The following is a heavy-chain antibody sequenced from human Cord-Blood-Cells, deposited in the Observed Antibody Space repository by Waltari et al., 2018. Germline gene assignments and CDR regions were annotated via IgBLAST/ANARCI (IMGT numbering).Heavy chain of an antibody. Sequence: EVQLVESGGGLVQPGGSLRLSCAASGFTFSSYWMSWVRQAPGKGLEWVANIKKDGSEKYYVDSVRGRYTISRDNAKNSLYLQRNSLRAEDTAVYYCARRDSGSYRDWYFDLWGRGTLVTVSS. V-gene: IGHV3-7*01. J-gene: IGHJ2*01. D-gene: IGHD1-26*01. CDR2: IKKDGSEK. CDR3: ARRDSGSYRDWYFDL. CDR1: GFTFSSYW.